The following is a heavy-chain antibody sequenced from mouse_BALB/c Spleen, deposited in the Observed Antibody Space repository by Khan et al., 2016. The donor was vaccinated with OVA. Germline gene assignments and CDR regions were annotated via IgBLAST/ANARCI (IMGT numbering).Heavy chain of an antibody. D-gene: IGHD4-1*01. V-gene: IGHV5-17*02. CDR1: GFTFSSFG. J-gene: IGHJ2*01. CDR3: ARGNWAY. Sequence: EVELVESGGGLVQPGGSRKLSCAASGFTFSSFGMHWVRQAPEKGLEWVAYINSGSTTIYYADPVKGRFTISRDHPKNSLFLQMTSLRSEDTAMNYCARGNWAYWGEGTNLTVSS. CDR2: INSGSTTI.